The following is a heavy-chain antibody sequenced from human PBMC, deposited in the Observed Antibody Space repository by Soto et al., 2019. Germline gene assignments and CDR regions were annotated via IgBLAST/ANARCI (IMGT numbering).Heavy chain of an antibody. Sequence: GESLKISCKGSGYSFTSYWIGWVRQMPGKGLEWMGIIYPGDSDTRYSPSFQGQVTISADKSISTAYLQWSSLKASDTAMYYRARLHDSSGYYYYYGMDVWGQGTTVTVSS. J-gene: IGHJ6*02. D-gene: IGHD3-22*01. CDR1: GYSFTSYW. V-gene: IGHV5-51*01. CDR2: IYPGDSDT. CDR3: ARLHDSSGYYYYYGMDV.